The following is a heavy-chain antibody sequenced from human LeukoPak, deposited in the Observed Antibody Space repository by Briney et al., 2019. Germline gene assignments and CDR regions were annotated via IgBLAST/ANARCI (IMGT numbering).Heavy chain of an antibody. Sequence: GASVKVSRKASRYTFTGYYMHWVRQAPGQGREWTGWINPNSGGTNYAQKFQGRVTMTRDTSISTAYMELSRLRSDDTAVYYCARADYDFWSGYYRYYYMDVWGKGTTVTVSS. CDR2: INPNSGGT. CDR3: ARADYDFWSGYYRYYYMDV. V-gene: IGHV1-2*02. CDR1: RYTFTGYY. J-gene: IGHJ6*03. D-gene: IGHD3-3*01.